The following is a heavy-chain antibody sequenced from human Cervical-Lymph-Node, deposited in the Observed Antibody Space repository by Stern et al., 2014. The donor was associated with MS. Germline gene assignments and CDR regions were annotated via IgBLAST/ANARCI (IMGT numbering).Heavy chain of an antibody. CDR3: ARGPPGGDYFDY. CDR2: IEPNHGVT. V-gene: IGHV1-2*06. D-gene: IGHD2-2*01. Sequence: QVQLVQSGAEVKKPGASVKVSCKASGFTFASYYMHWVRQAPGQGLEWMGRIEPNHGVTNSAQKFHGRVNMTRATSIRTAYLELSRLRSDDTAVYYCARGPPGGDYFDYWGQGTLVTVSS. J-gene: IGHJ4*02. CDR1: GFTFASYY.